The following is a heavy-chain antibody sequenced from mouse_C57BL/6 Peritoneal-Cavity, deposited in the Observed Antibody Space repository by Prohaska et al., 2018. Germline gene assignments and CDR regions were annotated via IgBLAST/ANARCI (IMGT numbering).Heavy chain of an antibody. Sequence: EVQLVESGGGLVQPKGSLKLSCAASGFSFNTYAMNWVRQAPGNGLGWVARIRIQSNNYATFYDDSVKDRFTISSDDSESMLYLQMNNLKTGDTAMYYCVSYSSMDYWGQGTSVTVSS. CDR2: IRIQSNNYAT. CDR1: GFSFNTYA. CDR3: VSYSSMDY. D-gene: IGHD2-1*01. V-gene: IGHV10-1*01. J-gene: IGHJ4*01.